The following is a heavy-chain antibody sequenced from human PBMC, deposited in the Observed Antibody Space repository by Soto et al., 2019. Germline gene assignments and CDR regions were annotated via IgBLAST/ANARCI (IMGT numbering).Heavy chain of an antibody. V-gene: IGHV2-5*08. Sequence: TLSLACTVSGGSISSYYWSWIRQPPGKALEWLALIYWDDDKRYSPSLKSRLTITKDTSKNQVVLTMTNMDPVDTATYYCAHRRGYCSGGSCYSIWFDPWGQGTLVTVSS. J-gene: IGHJ5*02. CDR2: IYWDDDK. D-gene: IGHD2-15*01. CDR1: GGSISSYYW. CDR3: AHRRGYCSGGSCYSIWFDP.